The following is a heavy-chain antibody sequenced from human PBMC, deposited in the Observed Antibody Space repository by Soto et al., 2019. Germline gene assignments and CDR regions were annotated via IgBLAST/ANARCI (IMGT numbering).Heavy chain of an antibody. CDR2: ISYDGSNK. Sequence: GGSLRLSCAASGFTFSSYAMHWVRQAPGKGLEWVAVISYDGSNKYYADSVKGRFTISRDNSKNTLYLQMNSLRAEDTAVYYCARLSTTRPLDYYYYGMDVWGQGTTVTVSS. D-gene: IGHD2-2*01. J-gene: IGHJ6*02. CDR1: GFTFSSYA. V-gene: IGHV3-30-3*01. CDR3: ARLSTTRPLDYYYYGMDV.